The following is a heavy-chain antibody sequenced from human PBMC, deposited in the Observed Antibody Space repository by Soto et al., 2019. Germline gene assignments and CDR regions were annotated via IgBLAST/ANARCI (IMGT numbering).Heavy chain of an antibody. CDR2: INAGNGNT. J-gene: IGHJ4*02. Sequence: QVQLVQSGAEVKKPGASVKVSCKASGYTFTSYAMHWVRQAPGQRLEWMGWINAGNGNTKYSQKFQGRVTITRDTSASTAYMELSSLRSEDTAVYYCAGVWGSYRYAIDYWGQGTLVTVSS. CDR3: AGVWGSYRYAIDY. D-gene: IGHD3-16*02. CDR1: GYTFTSYA. V-gene: IGHV1-3*01.